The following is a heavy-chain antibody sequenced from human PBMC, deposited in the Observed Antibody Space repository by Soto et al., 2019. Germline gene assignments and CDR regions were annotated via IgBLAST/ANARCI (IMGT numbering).Heavy chain of an antibody. D-gene: IGHD3-3*01. V-gene: IGHV1-3*01. CDR1: GYTFTSYA. Sequence: ASVKVSCKASGYTFTSYAMHWVRQAPGQRLEWMGWINAGNGNTKYSQKFQGRVTITRDTSASTAYMELSSLRSEDTAVYYCASPYYDFWSGYYADAFDIWGQGTMVTVS. J-gene: IGHJ3*02. CDR3: ASPYYDFWSGYYADAFDI. CDR2: INAGNGNT.